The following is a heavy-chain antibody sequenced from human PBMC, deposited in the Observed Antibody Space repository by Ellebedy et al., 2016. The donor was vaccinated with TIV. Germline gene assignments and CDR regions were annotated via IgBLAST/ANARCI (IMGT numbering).Heavy chain of an antibody. CDR3: TRGGFGHAMDV. CDR1: GFTFSNYW. Sequence: PGGSLRLSCAASGFTFSNYWMHWVRQAPGKGLVWVSCVYLDGDITTYADSVKGRFTISRDNAKNTVYLQMNSLRAEDTAVYYCTRGGFGHAMDVWGQGTTVTVSS. J-gene: IGHJ6*02. CDR2: VYLDGDIT. V-gene: IGHV3-74*01. D-gene: IGHD3-10*01.